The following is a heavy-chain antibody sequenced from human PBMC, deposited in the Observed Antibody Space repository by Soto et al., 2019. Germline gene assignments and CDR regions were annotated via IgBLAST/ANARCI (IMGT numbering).Heavy chain of an antibody. V-gene: IGHV1-18*04. CDR2: VSGYKYDT. J-gene: IGHJ6*02. Sequence: ASVQVSCKASGYSFSNFGISWVRQAPGQGLEWMGWVSGYKYDTDYAQNFQGRVTMTTDTSTTTAYMGLRSLTSDDTAVYYCARDGLAAATPYFYGMDVWGQGTTVTVSS. CDR1: GYSFSNFG. CDR3: ARDGLAAATPYFYGMDV. D-gene: IGHD1-1*01.